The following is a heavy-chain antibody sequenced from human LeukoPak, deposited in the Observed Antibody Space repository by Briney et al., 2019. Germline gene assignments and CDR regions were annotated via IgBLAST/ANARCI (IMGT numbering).Heavy chain of an antibody. Sequence: GGSLRLSCAASGFLFSHCGMHWVRQAPGKGLEWVAVVAHDEKTIFYADSLKGRFTVSRDNSKNTVYLQMNSLRDEDTAVYYCAREKQSGGTPFDYWGQGSLVTVSS. CDR2: VAHDEKTI. CDR1: GFLFSHCG. J-gene: IGHJ4*02. CDR3: AREKQSGGTPFDY. V-gene: IGHV3-30*12. D-gene: IGHD1-26*01.